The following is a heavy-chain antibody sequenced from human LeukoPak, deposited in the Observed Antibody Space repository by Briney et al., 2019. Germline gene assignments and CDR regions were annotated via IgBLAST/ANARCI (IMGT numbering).Heavy chain of an antibody. J-gene: IGHJ4*02. Sequence: GGSLRLSCAASGFTFSSYAMSWVRQAPGKGLEWVSAISGSGGSTYYADSVKGRFAISRDNSKNTLYLQMNSLRAEDTAVYYCAKEVPSRLVVPAARSNYFDYWGQGTLVTVSS. CDR2: ISGSGGST. CDR1: GFTFSSYA. V-gene: IGHV3-23*01. CDR3: AKEVPSRLVVPAARSNYFDY. D-gene: IGHD2-2*01.